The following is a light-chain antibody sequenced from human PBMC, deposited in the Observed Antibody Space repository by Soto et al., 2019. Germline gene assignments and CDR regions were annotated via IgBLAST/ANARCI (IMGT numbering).Light chain of an antibody. CDR3: QQYNSYWT. CDR1: QSISSW. CDR2: KAS. J-gene: IGKJ1*01. V-gene: IGKV1-5*03. Sequence: DIQMTQSPSTLSASVVDRVTITCRASQSISSWLAWYQQKPGKAPKLLIYKASSLESGVPSRFSGSGSGTEFTLTISSLQPDDFATYDCQQYNSYWTVGQGTKVEIK.